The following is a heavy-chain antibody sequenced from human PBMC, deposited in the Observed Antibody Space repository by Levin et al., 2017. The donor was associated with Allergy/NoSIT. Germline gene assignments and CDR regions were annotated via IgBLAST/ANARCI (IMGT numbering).Heavy chain of an antibody. CDR2: ITHSGRT. CDR1: GGAISIFY. V-gene: IGHV4-59*01. J-gene: IGHJ3*01. CDR3: ARDTGGFAFDL. D-gene: IGHD6-25*01. Sequence: PGGSLRLSCTLSGGAISIFYWNWIRQSPGKGLEWLGYITHSGRTNYNPSLKSRLTVSLDTSKNQFSLNLNSMTTADTAIYYCARDTGGFAFDLWGQGTLVTVSS.